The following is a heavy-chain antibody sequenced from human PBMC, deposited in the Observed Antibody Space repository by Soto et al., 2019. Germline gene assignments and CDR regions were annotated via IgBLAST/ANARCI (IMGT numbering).Heavy chain of an antibody. D-gene: IGHD3-10*01. CDR2: ISAQKGDT. J-gene: IGHJ4*02. CDR3: AKVGWVGELMPLES. Sequence: QVQLVQSGAEVKDPGASVNISCKASGDSFKYSSLTWVRQAPGQGLEWMGWISAQKGDTNYAQALQDRVTMTTDTSTSTLYMDLRSLRSDDTAGYYCAKVGWVGELMPLESWGQGTLVRVS. CDR1: GDSFKYSS. V-gene: IGHV1-18*04.